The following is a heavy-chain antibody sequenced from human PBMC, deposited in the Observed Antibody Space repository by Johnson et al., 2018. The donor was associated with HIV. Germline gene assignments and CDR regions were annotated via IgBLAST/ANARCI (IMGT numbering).Heavy chain of an antibody. CDR1: GFTFSSYA. D-gene: IGHD5-12*01. CDR2: ISYDGSNK. CDR3: VRGGYSGYDSGAFDI. V-gene: IGHV3-30-3*01. J-gene: IGHJ3*02. Sequence: VQLMESGGGVVQPGRSLRLSCAASGFTFSSYAMHWVRQAPGKGLEWVAVISYDGSNKYYADSVKGRFTISRDNSKNTLYLQMNSLRAEDTAVYYCVRGGYSGYDSGAFDIWGQGTMVTVSS.